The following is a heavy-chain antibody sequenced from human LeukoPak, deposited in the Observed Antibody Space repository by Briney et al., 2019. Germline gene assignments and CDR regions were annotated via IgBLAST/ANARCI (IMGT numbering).Heavy chain of an antibody. Sequence: GASVKVSCKASGGTFSSYAISWVRQAPGQGLEWMGGIIPIFGTANYAQKFQGRVTITADESTSTAYMELSSLRSEDTAVYYCARRRDSSGYHNWFDPWGQGTLVTVSS. D-gene: IGHD3-22*01. CDR3: ARRRDSSGYHNWFDP. J-gene: IGHJ5*02. CDR1: GGTFSSYA. V-gene: IGHV1-69*13. CDR2: IIPIFGTA.